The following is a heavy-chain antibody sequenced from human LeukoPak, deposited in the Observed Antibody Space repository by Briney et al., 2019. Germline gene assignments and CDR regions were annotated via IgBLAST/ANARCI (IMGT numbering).Heavy chain of an antibody. CDR2: INSDGSST. CDR3: STGSGHAFDI. D-gene: IGHD3-10*01. V-gene: IGHV3-74*01. CDR1: GFTFSSYW. Sequence: PGGSLRLSCAASGFTFSSYWMHWVRQAPGKGLVWVSRINSDGSSTSYAGSVKGRFTISRDNAKNTLYLQMNSLRAEDTAVYYCSTGSGHAFDIWGQGTMVTVSS. J-gene: IGHJ3*02.